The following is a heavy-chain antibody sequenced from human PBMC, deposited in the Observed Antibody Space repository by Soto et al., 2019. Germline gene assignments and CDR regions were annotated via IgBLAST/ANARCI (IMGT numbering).Heavy chain of an antibody. V-gene: IGHV3-72*01. J-gene: IGHJ4*02. CDR1: GFTFSDHY. CDR3: ARERRSDSSGYCSRFFDS. D-gene: IGHD3-22*01. Sequence: GGSLRLSCAASGFTFSDHYMDWVRQAPGKGLEWVGRTRNKANSYTTEYAASVKGRFTISRDDSKNSLYLQMNSLKTEDTAVYYCARERRSDSSGYCSRFFDSWGQGT. CDR2: TRNKANSYTT.